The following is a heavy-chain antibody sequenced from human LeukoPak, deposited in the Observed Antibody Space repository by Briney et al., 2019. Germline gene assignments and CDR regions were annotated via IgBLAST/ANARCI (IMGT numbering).Heavy chain of an antibody. J-gene: IGHJ5*02. CDR3: ARGSYDILTGYPNWFDP. CDR1: GGTFSSYA. V-gene: IGHV1-69*04. CDR2: IIPILGIA. D-gene: IGHD3-9*01. Sequence: SVKVSCKASGGTFSSYAISWVRQAPGQGLEWMGRIIPILGIANYAQKFQGRVTMTRNTSISTAYMELSSLRSEDTAVYYCARGSYDILTGYPNWFDPWGQGTLVTVSS.